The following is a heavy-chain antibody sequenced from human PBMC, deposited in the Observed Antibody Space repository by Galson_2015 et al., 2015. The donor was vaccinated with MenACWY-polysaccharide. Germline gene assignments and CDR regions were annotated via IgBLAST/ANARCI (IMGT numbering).Heavy chain of an antibody. J-gene: IGHJ3*02. Sequence: SLRLSCAASGSRFSNSGMHWVRQAPGKGLEWVAVIQYDGSNTVYADSVKGRFTISRDNSKNTVFLEMNTPGVEDTAVYYCAGEGRSIVFPAFDIWGQGTMVTVSS. CDR3: AGEGRSIVFPAFDI. CDR2: IQYDGSNT. D-gene: IGHD3-3*02. CDR1: GSRFSNSG. V-gene: IGHV3-33*01.